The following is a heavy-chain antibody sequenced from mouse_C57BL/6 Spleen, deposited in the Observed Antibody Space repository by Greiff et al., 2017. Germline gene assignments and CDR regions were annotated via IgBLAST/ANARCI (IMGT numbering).Heavy chain of an antibody. D-gene: IGHD2-5*01. CDR1: GYTFTDYY. J-gene: IGHJ2*01. V-gene: IGHV1-76*01. CDR3: ARGGTYYSNLFDY. CDR2: IYPGSGNT. Sequence: QVQLQQSGAELVRPGASVKLSCKASGYTFTDYYINWVKQRPGQGLEWIARIYPGSGNTYYNEKFKGKATLTAEKSSSTAYMQLSSLTSEDSAVYFCARGGTYYSNLFDYWGQGTTLTVSS.